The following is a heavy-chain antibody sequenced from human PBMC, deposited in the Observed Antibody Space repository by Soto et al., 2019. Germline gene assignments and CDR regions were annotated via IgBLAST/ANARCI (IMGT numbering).Heavy chain of an antibody. Sequence: GGSLSLSCLGSGFSFHVYALSLFRQAPGKGLEWVGLIRNKAYRGTTEYAASVKGRFTISRDDSKSIAYLQMNSLRAEDTAVYYCTKDARVDGYWDFDYWGQGTLVTVSS. D-gene: IGHD3-22*01. J-gene: IGHJ4*02. CDR3: TKDARVDGYWDFDY. CDR2: IRNKAYRGTT. V-gene: IGHV3-49*03. CDR1: GFSFHVYA.